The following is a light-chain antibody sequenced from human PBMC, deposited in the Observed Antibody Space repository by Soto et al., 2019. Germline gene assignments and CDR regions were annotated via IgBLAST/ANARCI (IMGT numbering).Light chain of an antibody. Sequence: QSVLTQPPSVSGAPGQRVTISCTGSSSKIGAGYDVHWYQQLPGRAPKLLIYGNTTRPSGVPDRFSGSKSGTSASLAITGLQAEDEDDYYCLSFDSSLSVVFGGGTKLTVL. CDR2: GNT. V-gene: IGLV1-40*01. CDR1: SSKIGAGYD. J-gene: IGLJ2*01. CDR3: LSFDSSLSVV.